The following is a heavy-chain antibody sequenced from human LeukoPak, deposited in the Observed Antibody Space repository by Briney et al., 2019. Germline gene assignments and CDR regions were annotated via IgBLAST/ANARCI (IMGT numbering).Heavy chain of an antibody. Sequence: SETLSLTCAVYGGSFSGYYWSWIRQPPGKGLEWIGEINHSGSTNYNPSLKSRVTISVDTSKNQFSLKLSSVTTADTAVYYCARGPHCSSTSCYLATPFDPWGQGTLVTVSS. CDR1: GGSFSGYY. CDR2: INHSGST. CDR3: ARGPHCSSTSCYLATPFDP. D-gene: IGHD2-2*01. J-gene: IGHJ5*02. V-gene: IGHV4-34*01.